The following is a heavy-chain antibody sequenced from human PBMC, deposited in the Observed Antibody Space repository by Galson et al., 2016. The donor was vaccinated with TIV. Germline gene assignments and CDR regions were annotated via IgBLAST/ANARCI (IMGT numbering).Heavy chain of an antibody. D-gene: IGHD3-3*01. CDR2: IDPCDSYI. CDR1: GYSFTNYW. Sequence: QSGAEVKKPGESLRISCKGSGYSFTNYWITWVRQMPGKGLEWMGRIDPCDSYINYSPSFQGHVTISADRSINTAYLQWSSLKASDSAMYYCARGVSTGSGWLDPWGQGTLVTVSS. V-gene: IGHV5-10-1*01. CDR3: ARGVSTGSGWLDP. J-gene: IGHJ5*02.